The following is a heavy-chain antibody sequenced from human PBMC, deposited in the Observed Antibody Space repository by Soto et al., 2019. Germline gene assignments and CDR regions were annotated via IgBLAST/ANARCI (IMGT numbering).Heavy chain of an antibody. D-gene: IGHD5-18*01. V-gene: IGHV3-33*01. CDR2: IWYDGITK. Sequence: QVRLVESGGGVVQPGRSLRLSCEVSGFSLSVYGVHWVRQAPGKGLEWVAVIWYDGITKNYADSVKGRFTISRDSSKNTVYLQMDSLKVEDTAVYYCARDVDTTSHLNWFDPWGQGVMVTVSS. CDR1: GFSLSVYG. J-gene: IGHJ5*02. CDR3: ARDVDTTSHLNWFDP.